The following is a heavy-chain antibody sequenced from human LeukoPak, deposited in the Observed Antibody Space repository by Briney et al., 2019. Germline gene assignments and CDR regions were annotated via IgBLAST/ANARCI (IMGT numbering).Heavy chain of an antibody. CDR3: ARTYYYGSGSRTTYYYYYYMDV. CDR2: IYYSGST. CDR1: GGSISSYY. J-gene: IGHJ6*03. D-gene: IGHD3-10*01. Sequence: SETLSLTCTVSGGSISSYYWSWIRQPPGKGLEWIGYIYYSGSTNYNPSLKSRVTISVDTSKNQFSLKLSSVTAADTAVYYCARTYYYGSGSRTTYYYYYYMDVWGKGTTVTISS. V-gene: IGHV4-59*01.